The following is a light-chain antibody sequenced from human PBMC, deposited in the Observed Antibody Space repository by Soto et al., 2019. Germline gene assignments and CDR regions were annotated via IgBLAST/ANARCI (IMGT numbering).Light chain of an antibody. Sequence: QSALTQPASVSGSPGQSITISCTGTSSDIGGYNYVSWYQQLPGKVPKLIIYDVSNRPSGVSDRFSGSKSGNAASLTISGRQAEDEADYYCSSYTSTSTLSVFGTGTKLTVL. CDR3: SSYTSTSTLSV. J-gene: IGLJ1*01. CDR1: SSDIGGYNY. V-gene: IGLV2-14*03. CDR2: DVS.